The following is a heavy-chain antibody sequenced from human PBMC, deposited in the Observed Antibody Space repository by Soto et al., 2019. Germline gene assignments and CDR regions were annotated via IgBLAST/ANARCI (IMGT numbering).Heavy chain of an antibody. V-gene: IGHV1-69*08. J-gene: IGHJ3*01. CDR3: ARDLGELYSRQTGRRGDSFDL. CDR2: IIPILGIA. CDR1: GGTFSSYT. Sequence: QVQLVQSGAEVKKPGSSVKVSCKASGGTFSSYTISWVRQAPGQGLEWMGRIIPILGIANYAQKLQGRATITADKSTSTAYMELRSLRSEDTAVYYCARDLGELYSRQTGRRGDSFDLWGQGTMVTVSS. D-gene: IGHD3-10*01.